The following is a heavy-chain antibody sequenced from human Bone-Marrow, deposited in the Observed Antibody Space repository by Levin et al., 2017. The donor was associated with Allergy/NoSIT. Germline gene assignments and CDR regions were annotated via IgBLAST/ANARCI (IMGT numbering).Heavy chain of an antibody. CDR1: GFTFSSYG. Sequence: PGGSLRLSCAASGFTFSSYGMHWVRQAPGKGLEWVAVIWYDGSNKYYADSVKGRFTISRDNSKNTLYLQMNSLRAEDTAVYYCARDGADEDIVVVPAYLFDYWGQGTLVTVSS. CDR3: ARDGADEDIVVVPAYLFDY. V-gene: IGHV3-33*01. CDR2: IWYDGSNK. D-gene: IGHD2-2*01. J-gene: IGHJ4*02.